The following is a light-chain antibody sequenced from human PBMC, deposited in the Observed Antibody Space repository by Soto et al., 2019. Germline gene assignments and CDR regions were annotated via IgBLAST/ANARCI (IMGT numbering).Light chain of an antibody. CDR2: GTF. CDR3: QQYKNWPRT. Sequence: ETVMTQSPSTLSVSPGERATLYCRASQSVGSDLAWYQQRPGQAPRLLIFGTFTRATSIPARFTGSGSGTEFTLSISSLQSEDFAVYYCQQYKNWPRTFGQGTKVDIK. V-gene: IGKV3-15*01. J-gene: IGKJ1*01. CDR1: QSVGSD.